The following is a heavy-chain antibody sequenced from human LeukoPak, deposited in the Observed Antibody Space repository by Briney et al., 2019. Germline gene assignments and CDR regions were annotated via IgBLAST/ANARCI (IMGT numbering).Heavy chain of an antibody. V-gene: IGHV3-74*01. CDR1: GFIFSSWW. CDR2: INTDGSYI. D-gene: IGHD3-9*01. J-gene: IGHJ4*02. Sequence: PGGSLRLSCAAPGFIFSSWWMIWFRRLPGKGLVSVSHINTDGSYIRYADSVKGRFTISRDNAKNTLYLQMNSLRPEDTGVYYCTTFGIDWSLSYWGQGALVTVSS. CDR3: TTFGIDWSLSY.